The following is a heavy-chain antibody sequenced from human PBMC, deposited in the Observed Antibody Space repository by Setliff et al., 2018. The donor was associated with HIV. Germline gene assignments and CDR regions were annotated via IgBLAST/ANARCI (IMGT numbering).Heavy chain of an antibody. J-gene: IGHJ6*03. CDR2: NYYSGNT. D-gene: IGHD3-3*01. Sequence: PSETLSLTCTVSGGSISSHYWSWIRQPPGKGLEWIGYNYYSGNTNYNPSLKSRVTISVDTSKNQFSLKLSSVTAADTAVYYCARLTIFGVVMAMYYMDVWGKGTTVTVSS. V-gene: IGHV4-59*11. CDR3: ARLTIFGVVMAMYYMDV. CDR1: GGSISSHY.